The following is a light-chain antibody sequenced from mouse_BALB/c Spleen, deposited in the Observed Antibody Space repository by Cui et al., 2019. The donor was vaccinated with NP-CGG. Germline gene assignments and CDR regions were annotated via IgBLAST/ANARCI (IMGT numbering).Light chain of an antibody. CDR1: TGAVTTNNY. Sequence: QAVVTQESALPTSPGETVTLTCRSTTGAVTTNNYANWVQEKPDHLFTGLIGGTNNRPPGVPARFSGSLLGDKAALTITGAQTEDEAIYFCALWYSNHWVFGGGTKLTVL. J-gene: IGLJ1*01. V-gene: IGLV1*01. CDR2: GTN. CDR3: ALWYSNHWV.